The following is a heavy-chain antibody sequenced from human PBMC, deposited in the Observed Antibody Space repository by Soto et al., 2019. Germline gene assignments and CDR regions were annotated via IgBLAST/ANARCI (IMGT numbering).Heavy chain of an antibody. V-gene: IGHV1-69*06. CDR3: ARDHWTAAAASYYYGMDV. CDR1: GGTFSSYA. D-gene: IGHD6-13*01. CDR2: IIPIFGTA. J-gene: IGHJ6*02. Sequence: SVKVSCKASGGTFSSYAISWVRQAPGQGLEWMGGIIPIFGTANYAQKFQGRVTITADKSTSTAYMELSSLRSEDTAVYYCARDHWTAAAASYYYGMDVWGQGTTVTVSS.